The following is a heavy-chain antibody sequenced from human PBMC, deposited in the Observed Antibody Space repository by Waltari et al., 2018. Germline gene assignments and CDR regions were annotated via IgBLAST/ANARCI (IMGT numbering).Heavy chain of an antibody. Sequence: QVQLQQWGAGLLKPSETLSLTCAVYGGSFSGYYWSWIRQPPGKGLEWIGEINHSGSNNYNPSLKGRCTISEDTSKNQFSLKLSSVTAADTAVYYCARTSSGWGSGPFDYWGQGTLVTVSS. CDR1: GGSFSGYY. V-gene: IGHV4-34*01. CDR3: ARTSSGWGSGPFDY. CDR2: INHSGSN. D-gene: IGHD6-19*01. J-gene: IGHJ4*02.